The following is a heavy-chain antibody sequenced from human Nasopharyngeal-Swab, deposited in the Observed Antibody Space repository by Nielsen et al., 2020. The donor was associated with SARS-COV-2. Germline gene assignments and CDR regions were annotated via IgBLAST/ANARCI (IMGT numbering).Heavy chain of an antibody. D-gene: IGHD6-13*01. CDR1: GFTFSSYA. Sequence: GESLKISCAASGFTFSSYAMSWVRQAPGKGLEWVSAISGSGGSTYYADSVKGRFTISRDNSKNTLYLQMNSLRAEDTAVYYCALAGTLIYYMDVWGKGTTVTVSS. V-gene: IGHV3-23*01. CDR3: ALAGTLIYYMDV. J-gene: IGHJ6*03. CDR2: ISGSGGST.